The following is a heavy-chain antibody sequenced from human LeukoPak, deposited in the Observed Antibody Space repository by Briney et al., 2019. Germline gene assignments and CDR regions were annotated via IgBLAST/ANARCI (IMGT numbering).Heavy chain of an antibody. CDR2: IYPGDSDT. V-gene: IGHV5-51*01. CDR3: ARSRYDFLSGYPNWFDP. CDR1: GSRFTSYW. D-gene: IGHD3-3*01. Sequence: GESLKISCKGSGSRFTSYWIGWVRQMPGKGLEWMGIIYPGDSDTRYSPSFQGQVTISADKSISTAYLQWSSLKASDTAMYYCARSRYDFLSGYPNWFDPWGQGTLVTVSS. J-gene: IGHJ5*02.